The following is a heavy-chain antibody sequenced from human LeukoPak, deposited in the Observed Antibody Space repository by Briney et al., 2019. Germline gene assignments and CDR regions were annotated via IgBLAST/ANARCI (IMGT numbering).Heavy chain of an antibody. CDR3: ANAASYSVDY. J-gene: IGHJ4*02. CDR2: MYFSGST. CDR1: GGSVSSSFYY. V-gene: IGHV4-39*01. Sequence: SETLSLTCTVSGGSVSSSFYYWGWIRQPSGKGLEWIGSMYFSGSTHYNPSLKSRVTISVDTSKNQFSLKLTSVTAADTAVYYCANAASYSVDYWGQGTLVTVSS. D-gene: IGHD1-26*01.